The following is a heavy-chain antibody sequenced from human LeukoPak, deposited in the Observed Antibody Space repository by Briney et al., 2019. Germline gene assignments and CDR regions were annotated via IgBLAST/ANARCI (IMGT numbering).Heavy chain of an antibody. CDR2: ISAYNGNT. CDR1: GYTFTSYG. V-gene: IGHV1-18*01. CDR3: ARSGDCSSTSCPDGDWFDP. D-gene: IGHD2-2*01. J-gene: IGHJ5*02. Sequence: ASVKVSCKASGYTFTSYGISWVRQAPGQGLEWMGWISAYNGNTNYAQKLQGRVTMTTDTSTSTAYMELRSLRSDDTAVYYCARSGDCSSTSCPDGDWFDPWGQGTLVTVSS.